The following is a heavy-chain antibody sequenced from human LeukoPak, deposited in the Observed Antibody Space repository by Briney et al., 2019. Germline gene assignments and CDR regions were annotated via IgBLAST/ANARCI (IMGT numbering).Heavy chain of an antibody. Sequence: GGSLRLSCAASGFTVSSNYMSRVRQAPGKGLEWVSVIYAGGSTYYADSVKGRFTISRDNSKNTLYLQMNSLRAEDTAVYYCAKGYGSGSPNWFDPWGQGTLVTVSS. V-gene: IGHV3-66*01. J-gene: IGHJ5*02. CDR2: IYAGGST. CDR3: AKGYGSGSPNWFDP. D-gene: IGHD3-10*01. CDR1: GFTVSSNY.